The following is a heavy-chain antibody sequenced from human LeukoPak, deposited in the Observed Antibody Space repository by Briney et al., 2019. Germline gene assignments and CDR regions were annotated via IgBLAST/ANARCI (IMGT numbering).Heavy chain of an antibody. Sequence: PGASLRLSCAASGFTFSSYAMSWVRQAPGKGLEWVSAISGSGGSTYYADSVKGRFTISRDNSKNTLYLQMNSLRAEDTAVYYCAKDMGYCSSTSCRGYYYYYYDMDVWGQGTTVTVSS. D-gene: IGHD2-2*01. CDR2: ISGSGGST. CDR3: AKDMGYCSSTSCRGYYYYYYDMDV. V-gene: IGHV3-23*01. CDR1: GFTFSSYA. J-gene: IGHJ6*02.